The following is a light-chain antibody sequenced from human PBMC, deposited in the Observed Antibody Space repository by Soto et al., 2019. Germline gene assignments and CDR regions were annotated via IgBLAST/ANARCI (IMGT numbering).Light chain of an antibody. Sequence: MTQSASSLSASFGDRITITWRASRYIGSDLSWYQQKPGKAPTLLIYAASNLEIGVPSRFSGSRFGTDFTFTISSLQPEDVATYYCQHYDNLPPITFGQGTRLEIK. CDR3: QHYDNLPPIT. CDR2: AAS. J-gene: IGKJ5*01. CDR1: RYIGSD. V-gene: IGKV1-33*01.